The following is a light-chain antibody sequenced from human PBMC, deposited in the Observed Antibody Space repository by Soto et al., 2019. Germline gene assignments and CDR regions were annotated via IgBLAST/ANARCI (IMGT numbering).Light chain of an antibody. J-gene: IGKJ1*01. CDR2: WAS. CDR1: QSVFSTSSSKNY. V-gene: IGKV4-1*01. CDR3: QQFYTTPHT. Sequence: DIVMTQSPDSLAVSLGERATINCKSSQSVFSTSSSKNYLAWYQQKPGQPPRLLVSWASTRESVVPDRFSGSGSGTDFTLTCSSLQAEDAAVYYCQQFYTTPHTFGQGTKVEIK.